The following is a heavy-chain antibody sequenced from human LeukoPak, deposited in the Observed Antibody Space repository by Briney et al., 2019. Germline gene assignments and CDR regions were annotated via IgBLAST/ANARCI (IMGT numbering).Heavy chain of an antibody. V-gene: IGHV3-33*01. Sequence: GGSLRLSCAASGFTFSGYGMHWVHQAPGKGLEWVAVIWYDGSNDDYADSVKGRFTISRDNSKNTLYLQMNSLRAEDTAVYYCARSIPRYDGSAYYPDYWGQGTLVTVSS. CDR3: ARSIPRYDGSAYYPDY. CDR2: IWYDGSND. CDR1: GFTFSGYG. J-gene: IGHJ4*02. D-gene: IGHD3-22*01.